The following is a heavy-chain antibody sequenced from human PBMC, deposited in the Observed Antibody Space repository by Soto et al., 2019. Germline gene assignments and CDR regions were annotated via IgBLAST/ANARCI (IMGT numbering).Heavy chain of an antibody. Sequence: PGGSLRLSCVASGFSFSNAWMSWVRQAPGKGLEWVGRTKSKTDGGTIDYTAPVKGRFTISRDDSKNTLYLQMNSLKTEDTAVYYCTTGRVGPSPDYWGQGTLVTVSS. CDR2: TKSKTDGGTI. CDR1: GFSFSNAW. CDR3: TTGRVGPSPDY. J-gene: IGHJ4*02. D-gene: IGHD1-26*01. V-gene: IGHV3-15*01.